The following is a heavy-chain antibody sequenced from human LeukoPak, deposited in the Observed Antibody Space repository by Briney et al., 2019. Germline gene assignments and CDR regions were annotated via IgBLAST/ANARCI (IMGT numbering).Heavy chain of an antibody. D-gene: IGHD3-22*01. CDR1: GYTFTSYG. CDR2: ISAYNGNT. CDR3: ARKDLVYYYDSSGSTPAEYFQH. J-gene: IGHJ1*01. Sequence: ASVKVSCKASGYTFTSYGISWVRQAPGQGLEWMGWISAYNGNTNYAQKLQGRVTMTTDTSTSTAYMELSRLRSDDTAVYYCARKDLVYYYDSSGSTPAEYFQHWGQGTLVTVSS. V-gene: IGHV1-18*01.